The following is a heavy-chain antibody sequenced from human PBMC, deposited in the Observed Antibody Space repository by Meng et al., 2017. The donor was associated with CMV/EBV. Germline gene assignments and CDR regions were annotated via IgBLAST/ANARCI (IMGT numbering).Heavy chain of an antibody. J-gene: IGHJ3*02. Sequence: SETLSLTCTVSGGSISSYYWSWIRQPPGKGLEWIGYLYYSGSTNYNPSLKSRVTISVDTSKNQFSLKLSSVTAADTAVYYCARAGGAFDIWGQGTMVTVSS. CDR2: LYYSGST. CDR1: GGSISSYY. D-gene: IGHD1-26*01. CDR3: ARAGGAFDI. V-gene: IGHV4-59*01.